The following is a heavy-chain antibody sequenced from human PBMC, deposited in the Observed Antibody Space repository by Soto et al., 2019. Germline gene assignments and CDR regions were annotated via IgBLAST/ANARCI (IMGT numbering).Heavy chain of an antibody. CDR2: VSKSDYT. D-gene: IGHD2-2*01. CDR3: AREDSIIIPAVSDF. Sequence: LRLSCVVYGFPFNNYGINWVRQAPGKGLEWVSTVSKSDYTYYSDLVKGRFTISRDNAKNTVSLQMNTLRAEDTAVYFCAREDSIIIPAVSDFWGQGTLVTVSS. J-gene: IGHJ4*02. V-gene: IGHV3-21*04. CDR1: GFPFNNYG.